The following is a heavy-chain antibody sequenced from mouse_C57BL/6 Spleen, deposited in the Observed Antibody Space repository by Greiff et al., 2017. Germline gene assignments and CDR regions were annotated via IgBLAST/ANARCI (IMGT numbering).Heavy chain of an antibody. Sequence: VQLQQSGPELVKPGASVKISCKASGYTFTDYYMNWVKQSHGKSLEWIGDINPNNGGTSYNQKFKGKATLTVDKSSSTAYMELRSLTSEDSAVYYCARKVDYYGSSLWYFDVWGTGTTVTVSS. CDR3: ARKVDYYGSSLWYFDV. J-gene: IGHJ1*03. CDR1: GYTFTDYY. CDR2: INPNNGGT. V-gene: IGHV1-26*01. D-gene: IGHD1-1*01.